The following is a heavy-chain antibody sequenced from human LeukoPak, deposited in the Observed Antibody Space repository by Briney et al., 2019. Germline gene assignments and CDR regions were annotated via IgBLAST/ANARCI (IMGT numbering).Heavy chain of an antibody. CDR3: ARGVGELEFDY. V-gene: IGHV4-59*01. D-gene: IGHD1-26*01. CDR2: IYYSGST. Sequence: SETLSLTCAVSGGSISSYYWSWIRQPPGKGLEWIGYIYYSGSTNYNPSLKSRVTISVDTSKNQFSLKLSSVTAADTAVYYCARGVGELEFDYWGQGTLVTVSS. CDR1: GGSISSYY. J-gene: IGHJ4*02.